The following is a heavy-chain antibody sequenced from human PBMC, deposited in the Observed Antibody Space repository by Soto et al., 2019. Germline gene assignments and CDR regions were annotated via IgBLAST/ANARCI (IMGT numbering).Heavy chain of an antibody. CDR2: INPNSGGT. CDR1: GYTFSDYY. D-gene: IGHD2-21*02. Sequence: XSVKVSCQASGYTFSDYYMHLVRQAPGQGLEWMGWINPNSGGTNYAPKFQGGVTMTRDTSITTDYMELRRLRSGDTAVYYCAREQATAKPEGVDVWGQGTLVTVSS. CDR3: AREQATAKPEGVDV. V-gene: IGHV1-2*02. J-gene: IGHJ4*02.